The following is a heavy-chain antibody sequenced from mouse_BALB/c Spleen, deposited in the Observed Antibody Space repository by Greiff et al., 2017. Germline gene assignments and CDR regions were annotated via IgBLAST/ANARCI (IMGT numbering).Heavy chain of an antibody. CDR2: ISSGGSYT. D-gene: IGHD2-3*01. CDR3: TRFYDGYYFDY. Sequence: EVMLVESGGGLVKPGGSLKLSCAASGFTFSSYTMSWVRQTPEKRLEWVATISSGGSYTYYPDSVKGRFTISRDNAKNTLYLQMSSLKSEDTAMYYCTRFYDGYYFDYWGQGTTLTVSS. CDR1: GFTFSSYT. J-gene: IGHJ2*01. V-gene: IGHV5-6-4*01.